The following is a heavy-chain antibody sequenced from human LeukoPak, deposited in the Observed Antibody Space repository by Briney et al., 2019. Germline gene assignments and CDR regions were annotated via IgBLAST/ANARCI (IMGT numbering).Heavy chain of an antibody. Sequence: PGGSLRLSCAAYGFTFSNYGMNWVRQAPGKGLEWVSIITSGVGITYYADSVKGRFTISRDNSKNTLYLQMNSLRAEDTAVYYCAKGDYYDFDYWGQGTLVTVSS. CDR3: AKGDYYDFDY. CDR2: ITSGVGIT. V-gene: IGHV3-23*01. D-gene: IGHD3-10*01. J-gene: IGHJ4*02. CDR1: GFTFSNYG.